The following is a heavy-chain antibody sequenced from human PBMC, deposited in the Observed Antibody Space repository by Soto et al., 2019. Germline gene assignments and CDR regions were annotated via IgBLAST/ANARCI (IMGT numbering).Heavy chain of an antibody. CDR1: GFTFDDYA. J-gene: IGHJ4*02. CDR2: ISGDGGST. Sequence: GGSLRLSCAASGFTFDDYAMHWVRQAPGKGLEWVSLISGDGGSTYYADSVKGRFTISRDNSKNTLYLQMNSLRAEDTAVYYCAKDHAVNYDYWGQGTLVTVSS. V-gene: IGHV3-43*02. D-gene: IGHD2-8*01. CDR3: AKDHAVNYDY.